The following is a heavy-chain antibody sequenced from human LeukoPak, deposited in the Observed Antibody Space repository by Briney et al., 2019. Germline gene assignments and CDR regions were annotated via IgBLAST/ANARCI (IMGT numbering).Heavy chain of an antibody. J-gene: IGHJ4*02. CDR3: AKENWAYNWKYDSSASGIKY. V-gene: IGHV3-30*02. CDR1: GFTFSSYG. D-gene: IGHD3-22*01. CDR2: IRYDGSNK. Sequence: GGSLRLSCAAPGFTFSSYGMHWVRQAPGKGLEWVAFIRYDGSNKYYADSVKGRFTISRDNSKNTLYLQMNSLRAEDTAVYYCAKENWAYNWKYDSSASGIKYWGQGTLVTVSS.